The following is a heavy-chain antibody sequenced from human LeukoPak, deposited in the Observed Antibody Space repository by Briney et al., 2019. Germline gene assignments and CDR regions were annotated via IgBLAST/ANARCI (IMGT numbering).Heavy chain of an antibody. CDR3: TTSTDWISVVPGAP. CDR2: IKSKTDGGTA. J-gene: IGHJ5*02. Sequence: GGSLRLSCAASGFTFSGYAMSWVRQAPGKGLEWVGRIKSKTDGGTADYAAPVKGRFTISRDDSKNALYLQMNSLKTEDTAVYYCTTSTDWISVVPGAPWGQGTLVTVSS. D-gene: IGHD2-2*01. V-gene: IGHV3-15*01. CDR1: GFTFSGYA.